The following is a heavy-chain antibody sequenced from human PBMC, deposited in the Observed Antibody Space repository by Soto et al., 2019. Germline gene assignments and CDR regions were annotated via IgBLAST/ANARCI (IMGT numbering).Heavy chain of an antibody. CDR3: ARVWRLDGIAGSYRGLHI. V-gene: IGHV3-30-3*01. CDR1: GFDFSSYA. J-gene: IGHJ3*02. CDR2: ITYDGSNK. D-gene: IGHD3-16*02. Sequence: QVQLVESGGGVVQPGESLRLSCAASGFDFSSYAMHWVRQPPGKGLEWVAGITYDGSNKYYADSVKGRFTISRDSSKSTLFLQLSSLRLEDTAMYYCARVWRLDGIAGSYRGLHIWCQGTVVTVSS.